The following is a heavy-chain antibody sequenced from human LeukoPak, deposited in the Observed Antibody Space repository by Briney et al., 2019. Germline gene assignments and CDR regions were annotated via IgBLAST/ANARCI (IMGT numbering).Heavy chain of an antibody. CDR3: ARDARELRYFDWLFYFDY. CDR2: IYHSGST. CDR1: GYSISSGYY. V-gene: IGHV4-38-2*02. J-gene: IGHJ4*02. D-gene: IGHD3-9*01. Sequence: SETLSPTCAVSGYSISSGYYWGWIRQPPGKGLEWIGSIYHSGSTYYNPSLKSRVTISVDTSKNQFSLKLSSVTAADTAVYYCARDARELRYFDWLFYFDYWGQGTLVTVSS.